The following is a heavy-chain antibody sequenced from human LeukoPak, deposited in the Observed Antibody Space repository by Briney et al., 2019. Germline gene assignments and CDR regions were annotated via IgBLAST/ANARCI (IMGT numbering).Heavy chain of an antibody. CDR2: IYYSLST. CDR1: GDSISSSRYY. D-gene: IGHD5-24*01. CDR3: ARGRYGGPFDY. V-gene: IGHV4-39*07. Sequence: SETLSLTCTVSGDSISSSRYYWGWIRQPPGKGLEWIGSIYYSLSTYYNPSLKSRVTISVDTSKNQFSLKLSSVTAADTAVYYCARGRYGGPFDYWGQGTLVTVSS. J-gene: IGHJ4*02.